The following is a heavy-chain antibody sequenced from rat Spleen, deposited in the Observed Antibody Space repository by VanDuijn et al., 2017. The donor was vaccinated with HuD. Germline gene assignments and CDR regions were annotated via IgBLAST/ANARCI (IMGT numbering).Heavy chain of an antibody. CDR3: ARHDYDGTYDYPGYFDY. Sequence: EVQLVESGGGLVQPGRSLKLSCVASGFTFSDYNMAWVRQAPNKGLEWVASISTGGGNTYYRDSVKGRFTISRDNAKSTLYLQMDSLRSEDTATYYCARHDYDGTYDYPGYFDYWGQGVVVTVSS. J-gene: IGHJ2*01. CDR1: GFTFSDYN. CDR2: ISTGGGNT. V-gene: IGHV5-25*01. D-gene: IGHD1-12*02.